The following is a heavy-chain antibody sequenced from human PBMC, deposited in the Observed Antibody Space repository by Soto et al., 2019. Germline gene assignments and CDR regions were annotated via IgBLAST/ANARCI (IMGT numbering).Heavy chain of an antibody. CDR3: ARGFGTTVTTPYYFDY. CDR2: INPNSGGT. Sequence: ASVKVSCKASGYTFTGYYMHWVRQAPGQGLEWMGWINPNSGGTNYAQKFQGWVTMTRDTSISTAYMELSRLRSDGTAVYYCARGFGTTVTTPYYFDYWGQGTLVTVSS. J-gene: IGHJ4*02. CDR1: GYTFTGYY. D-gene: IGHD4-17*01. V-gene: IGHV1-2*04.